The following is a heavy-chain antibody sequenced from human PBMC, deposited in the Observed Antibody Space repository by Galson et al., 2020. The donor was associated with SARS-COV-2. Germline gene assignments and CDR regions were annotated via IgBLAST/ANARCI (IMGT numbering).Heavy chain of an antibody. D-gene: IGHD1-26*01. V-gene: IGHV3-30*04. CDR2: ISYNGSNK. CDR1: GFTFSSYA. CDR3: WEPMSGSYRAAFDY. Sequence: GGSLRLSCAASGFTFSSYAMHWVRQAPGKGLEWVAVISYNGSNKYYADSVKGRFTISRDNSKNTLDLQMNSLRAEDPAGYYCWEPMSGSYRAAFDYWGQGTLVTVSS. J-gene: IGHJ4*02.